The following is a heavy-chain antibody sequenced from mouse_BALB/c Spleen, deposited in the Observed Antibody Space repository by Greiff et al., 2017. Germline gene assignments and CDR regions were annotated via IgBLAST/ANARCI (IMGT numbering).Heavy chain of an antibody. Sequence: VQLQESGAELAKPGASVKMSCKASGYTFTSYWMHWVKQRPGQGLEWIGYINPSTGYTEYNQKFKDKATLTADKSSSTAYMQLSSLTSEDSAVYYCARSSRWTIAMDYWGQGTSVTVSS. D-gene: IGHD1-1*02. CDR1: GYTFTSYW. J-gene: IGHJ4*01. CDR2: INPSTGYT. V-gene: IGHV1-7*01. CDR3: ARSSRWTIAMDY.